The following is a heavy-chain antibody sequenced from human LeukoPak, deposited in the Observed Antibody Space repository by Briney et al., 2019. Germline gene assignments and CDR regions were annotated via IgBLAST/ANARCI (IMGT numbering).Heavy chain of an antibody. CDR1: GYTFGSNW. CDR3: ARSPLYQSFDY. V-gene: IGHV5-51*01. D-gene: IGHD2-8*01. CDR2: IFPADSDT. J-gene: IGHJ4*02. Sequence: GESLKISCKGSGYTFGSNWIAWVRQMPGIGLELMGIIFPADSDTRLSPSFQGQVTISVDKSIRTAYLQWSSLKASDTAMYYCARSPLYQSFDYWGQGTLVTVSS.